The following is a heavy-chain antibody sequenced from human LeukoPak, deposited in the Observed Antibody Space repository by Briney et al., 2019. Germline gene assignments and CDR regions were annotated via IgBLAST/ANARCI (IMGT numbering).Heavy chain of an antibody. Sequence: SETLSLTCSASGGSISSYYWSWIRQPPGKGLEWIGYIYYSGSTNYNPSLKSRVTISVDTSENQLSLKLSSVTAADTAVYYCARAHSSSWYMDYWGQGTLVTVSS. D-gene: IGHD6-13*01. CDR3: ARAHSSSWYMDY. J-gene: IGHJ4*02. CDR2: IYYSGST. CDR1: GGSISSYY. V-gene: IGHV4-59*01.